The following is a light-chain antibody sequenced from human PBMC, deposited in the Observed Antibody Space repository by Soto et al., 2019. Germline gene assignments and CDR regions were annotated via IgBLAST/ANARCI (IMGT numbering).Light chain of an antibody. J-gene: IGKJ1*01. V-gene: IGKV1-27*01. CDR3: QKYSSAAWT. CDR1: QGIANY. Sequence: DIQMTQSPSSLSASVGDRVTISCRASQGIANYLAWYQQKPGKVPELLIYAASTLHSGVPSRFSGSGSGTECTLTISSLQPEDVASYYCQKYSSAAWTFGQGTKVEIK. CDR2: AAS.